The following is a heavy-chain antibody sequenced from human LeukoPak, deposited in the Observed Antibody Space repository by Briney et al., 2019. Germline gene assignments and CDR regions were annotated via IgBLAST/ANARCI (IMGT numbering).Heavy chain of an antibody. V-gene: IGHV3-33*01. CDR3: ARDGSYYYDSSGYPDY. D-gene: IGHD3-22*01. CDR2: IWYDGSNK. J-gene: IGHJ4*02. Sequence: GRSLRLSCAASGFTFSSYGMHWVRQAPGKGLEWVAVIWYDGSNKYYADSVKGRFTISRDNSKNTLYLQMNSLRAEDTAVYYCARDGSYYYDSSGYPDYWGQGTLVTVSS. CDR1: GFTFSSYG.